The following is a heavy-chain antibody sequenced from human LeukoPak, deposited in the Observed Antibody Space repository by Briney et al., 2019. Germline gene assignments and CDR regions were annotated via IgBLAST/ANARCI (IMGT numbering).Heavy chain of an antibody. CDR3: ARDGGYDFWSGYYQDY. CDR2: ISYDANIGSNK. Sequence: GGSLRLSCATSGFTFSRYAMHWVRQAPGKGLEWVALISYDANIGSNKYYADSVKGRFTISRDNSRNTLYLQMNSLRAEDTAVYYCARDGGYDFWSGYYQDYWGQGTLVTVSS. J-gene: IGHJ4*02. V-gene: IGHV3-30-3*01. D-gene: IGHD3-3*01. CDR1: GFTFSRYA.